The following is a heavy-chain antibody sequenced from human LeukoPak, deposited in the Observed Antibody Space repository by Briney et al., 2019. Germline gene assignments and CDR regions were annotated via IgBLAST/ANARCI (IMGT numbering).Heavy chain of an antibody. Sequence: GGSLRLSCAASGFTFSSYAMSWVRQAPGKGLEWVANIKPDGSEKYYVDSVKGRFTISRDNAKNSLYLQVNSLRAEDTAVYYCARDRPGGVEYWGQGTLVTVSS. D-gene: IGHD3-16*01. CDR3: ARDRPGGVEY. J-gene: IGHJ4*02. CDR2: IKPDGSEK. V-gene: IGHV3-7*01. CDR1: GFTFSSYA.